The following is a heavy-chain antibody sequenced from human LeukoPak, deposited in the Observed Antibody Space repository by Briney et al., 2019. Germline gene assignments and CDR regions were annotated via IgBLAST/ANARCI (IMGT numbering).Heavy chain of an antibody. CDR2: IYYSGST. V-gene: IGHV4-59*11. D-gene: IGHD2-2*01. CDR1: GGSISSHY. J-gene: IGHJ5*02. Sequence: MSSETLSLTCTVSGGSISSHYWSWIRQPPGKGLEWIGYIYYSGSTNYNPSLKSRVTISVDTSKNQFSLKLSSVTAADTAVYYCAQQLLWLSGFDPWGQGTLVTVSS. CDR3: AQQLLWLSGFDP.